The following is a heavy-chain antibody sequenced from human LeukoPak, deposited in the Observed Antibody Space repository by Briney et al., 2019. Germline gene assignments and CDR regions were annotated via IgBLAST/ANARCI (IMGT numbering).Heavy chain of an antibody. CDR2: INPNGGGT. J-gene: IGHJ6*02. CDR3: ATEIYDLWSGSPSYYYYYGMDV. D-gene: IGHD3-3*01. CDR1: GYTFTGYY. Sequence: ASVKVSCKASGYTFTGYYMHWVRQAPGQGLEWMGWINPNGGGTNYAQKFQGRVTMTRDTSISTAYMELSRLRSDNTAVYYCATEIYDLWSGSPSYYYYYGMDVWGQGTTVTVSS. V-gene: IGHV1-2*02.